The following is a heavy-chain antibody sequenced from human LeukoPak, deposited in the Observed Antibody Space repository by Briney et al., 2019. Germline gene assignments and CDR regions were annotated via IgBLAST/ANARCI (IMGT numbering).Heavy chain of an antibody. Sequence: GGSLRLSCAASGFTFSSYSMNWVRQAPGKGLEWVSSISSSSSYIYYADSVKGRFTISRDNAKNSLYLQMNSLRAEDTAVHYCARGPVYYYGSGSYYDYWGQGTLVTVSS. J-gene: IGHJ4*02. CDR3: ARGPVYYYGSGSYYDY. V-gene: IGHV3-21*01. CDR1: GFTFSSYS. D-gene: IGHD3-10*01. CDR2: ISSSSSYI.